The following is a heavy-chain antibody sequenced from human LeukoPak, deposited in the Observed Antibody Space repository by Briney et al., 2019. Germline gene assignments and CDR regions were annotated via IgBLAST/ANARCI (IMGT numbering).Heavy chain of an antibody. CDR3: ARGNSDRFPPYMDY. V-gene: IGHV4-38-2*01. J-gene: IGHJ4*02. CDR2: IYHSGST. D-gene: IGHD4-23*01. Sequence: SETLSLTCAVSGYSISSGNYWGWIRQSPGKGLEWIGTIYHSGSTYYNPSLKSRVTISVDTSKNQISLRLSSVTAADTAIYYCARGNSDRFPPYMDYWGQGILVIVSS. CDR1: GYSISSGNY.